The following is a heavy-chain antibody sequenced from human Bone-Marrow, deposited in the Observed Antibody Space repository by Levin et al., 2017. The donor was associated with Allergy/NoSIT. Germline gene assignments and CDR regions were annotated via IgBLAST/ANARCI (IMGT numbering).Heavy chain of an antibody. J-gene: IGHJ4*02. V-gene: IGHV3-23*01. CDR1: GFTFSSYA. CDR3: AKGTSDSRGHHFFDH. CDR2: IDSSGGNT. Sequence: GESLKISCAASGFTFSSYALTWVRQAPGKGLEWVSTIDSSGGNTYFADSVKGRFTISRDNSKNTLYLQMSGLRAEDTAIFYCAKGTSDSRGHHFFDHWGQGTLVTVSS. D-gene: IGHD3-22*01.